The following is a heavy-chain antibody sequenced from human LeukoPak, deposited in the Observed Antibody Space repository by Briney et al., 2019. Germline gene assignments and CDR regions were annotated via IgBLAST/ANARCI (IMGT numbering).Heavy chain of an antibody. Sequence: ASVKVSCKASGYTFTGYYMHWVRQAGGQGLEWMGWIDPNSGGTNYAQKFQGSVTMTRDTSISTAYMELSRLRSDDTAVYYCASPTYSGYGDSLDYWGQGTLVTVSS. D-gene: IGHD5-12*01. CDR1: GYTFTGYY. V-gene: IGHV1-2*02. CDR3: ASPTYSGYGDSLDY. CDR2: IDPNSGGT. J-gene: IGHJ4*02.